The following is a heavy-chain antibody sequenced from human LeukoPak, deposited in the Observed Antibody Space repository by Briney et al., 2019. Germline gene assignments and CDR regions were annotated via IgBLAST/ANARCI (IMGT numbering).Heavy chain of an antibody. D-gene: IGHD3-10*01. V-gene: IGHV4-59*01. J-gene: IGHJ4*02. CDR3: ARDRVYFDY. CDR1: GGSISSYY. Sequence: SETLSLTCTVSGGSISSYYWSWIRQPPGKGLEWIGYIYYSGSTNYNPPLKSRVTISVDTSKNQFSLKPSSVTAADTAVYYCARDRVYFDYWGQGTLVTVSS. CDR2: IYYSGST.